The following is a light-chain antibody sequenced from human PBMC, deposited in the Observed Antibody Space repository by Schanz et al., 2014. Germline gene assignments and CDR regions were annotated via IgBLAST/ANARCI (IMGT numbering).Light chain of an antibody. V-gene: IGKV3-11*01. CDR3: QQRISWPPG. Sequence: EIVMTQSPATLSVSPGERATLSCRASQSVSSNLAWYQQKPGQAPRLLIYAASNRATGIPARFGGSGSGTDFTLPISRLAPEDFAIYYCQQRISWPPGFGQGTRLEIK. J-gene: IGKJ5*01. CDR1: QSVSSN. CDR2: AAS.